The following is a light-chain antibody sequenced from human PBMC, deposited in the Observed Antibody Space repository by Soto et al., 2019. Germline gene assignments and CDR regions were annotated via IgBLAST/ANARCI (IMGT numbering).Light chain of an antibody. CDR3: QQYGRSPLT. V-gene: IGKV3-20*01. Sequence: EIVLTQSPGTLSLSPGERATLSCRASQSVSNSYLAWYHQKPGQAPRLLIYGASSRATGIPDRFSGSGSGTDFTLTISRLEPEDFAIYYCQQYGRSPLTFGGGTKVDIK. CDR2: GAS. J-gene: IGKJ4*02. CDR1: QSVSNSY.